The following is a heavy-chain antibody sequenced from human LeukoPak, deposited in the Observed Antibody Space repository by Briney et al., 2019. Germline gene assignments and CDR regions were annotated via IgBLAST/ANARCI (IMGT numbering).Heavy chain of an antibody. J-gene: IGHJ4*02. CDR2: ISSSSSTI. V-gene: IGHV3-48*01. CDR3: ARDPRTSSTSRNYFES. Sequence: GGSLRLSCAASGFTFSTYSMNWVRQAPGKGLEWISYISSSSSTIYYADSVKGRFTISRDNSKNTMSLQMDSLRGEDTAVYYCARDPRTSSTSRNYFESWGQGTLVTVSS. CDR1: GFTFSTYS. D-gene: IGHD6-13*01.